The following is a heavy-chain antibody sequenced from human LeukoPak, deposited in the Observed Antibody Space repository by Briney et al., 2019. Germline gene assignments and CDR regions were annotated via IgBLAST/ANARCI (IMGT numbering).Heavy chain of an antibody. D-gene: IGHD4-17*01. V-gene: IGHV3-48*02. J-gene: IGHJ4*02. CDR1: GFTFSSYS. CDR3: ARDDGEARGYLDY. CDR2: ISSSSTI. Sequence: PGGSLRLSCAASGFTFSSYSMNWVRQAPGKGLEWVSYISSSSTIYYADSVKGRFTISRDNAKNSLYLQMNSLRDEDTAVYYCARDDGEARGYLDYWGQGTLVTVSS.